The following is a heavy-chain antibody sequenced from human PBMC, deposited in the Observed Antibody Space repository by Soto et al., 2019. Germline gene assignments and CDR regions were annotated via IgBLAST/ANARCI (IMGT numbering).Heavy chain of an antibody. V-gene: IGHV4-59*01. J-gene: IGHJ3*02. CDR1: GGSISSYF. Sequence: QVQLQESGPGLVKPSETLSLTCTVSGGSISSYFWSWIWQPPGKGLEWIGYIYYCGSTNYNPSLQTRVTIAVDTSKNQFSLKLSSVTAADTAVYYCARGRLGAFDIWGQVTMVTASS. CDR3: ARGRLGAFDI. CDR2: IYYCGST. D-gene: IGHD3-10*01.